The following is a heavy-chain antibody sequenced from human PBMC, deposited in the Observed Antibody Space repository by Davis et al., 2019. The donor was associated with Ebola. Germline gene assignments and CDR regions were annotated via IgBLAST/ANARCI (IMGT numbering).Heavy chain of an antibody. CDR2: IKSKTDGGTT. D-gene: IGHD3-22*01. CDR1: GFTFSNAW. Sequence: GESLKISCAASGFTFSNAWMSWVRQAPGKGLEWVGRIKSKTDGGTTDYAAPVKGRFTISRDDSKNTLYLQMNSLKTEDTAVYYCTTAGENTYYYDSSGYLNYYYYYYGMDVWGQGTTVTVSS. J-gene: IGHJ6*02. CDR3: TTAGENTYYYDSSGYLNYYYYYYGMDV. V-gene: IGHV3-15*01.